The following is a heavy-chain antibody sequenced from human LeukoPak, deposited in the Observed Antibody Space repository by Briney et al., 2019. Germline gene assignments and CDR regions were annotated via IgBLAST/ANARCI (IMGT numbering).Heavy chain of an antibody. CDR2: IAYDGSNK. D-gene: IGHD3-9*01. CDR1: GFTFSTYG. Sequence: GRSLRLSCAASGFTFSTYGMHWVRQAPGKGLEWVAIIAYDGSNKYYEASVKGRFTISRDNAQNSLFLQMNSLSAEDTAVYHCARGAHDLLTTYYHFDSWGQGALVTVSS. CDR3: ARGAHDLLTTYYHFDS. J-gene: IGHJ4*02. V-gene: IGHV3-30*03.